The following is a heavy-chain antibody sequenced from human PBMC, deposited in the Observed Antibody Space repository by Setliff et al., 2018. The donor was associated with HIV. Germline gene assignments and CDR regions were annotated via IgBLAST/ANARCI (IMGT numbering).Heavy chain of an antibody. V-gene: IGHV5-51*01. CDR1: GYSVTSYW. D-gene: IGHD3-3*01. Sequence: GESLKISCQGSGYSVTSYWIGWVRQMPGKGLEWMGIIYPGDSDTRYRPSFQGQVTISADKSISTAYLQWSSLKASDTAMYYCARGKGVVITSYYFDDWGQGTLVPLSS. CDR2: IYPGDSDT. CDR3: ARGKGVVITSYYFDD. J-gene: IGHJ4*02.